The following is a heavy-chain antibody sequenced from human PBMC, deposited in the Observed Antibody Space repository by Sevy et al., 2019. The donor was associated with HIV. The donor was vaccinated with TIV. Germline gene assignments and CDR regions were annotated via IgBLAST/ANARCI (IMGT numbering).Heavy chain of an antibody. CDR3: SRGLATADTPEYYFDY. CDR2: ITRNSYEAYGGTT. V-gene: IGHV3-49*03. J-gene: IGHJ4*02. Sequence: GGSLRLSCTTSGFTFDDYAMSWFRQAPGKGLEWVAFITRNSYEAYGGTTEYAASVKGRFIISGDDSKSIAYLQMNSLKTEDTAVYYCSRGLATADTPEYYFDYWGQGNLVTVSS. CDR1: GFTFDDYA. D-gene: IGHD5-12*01.